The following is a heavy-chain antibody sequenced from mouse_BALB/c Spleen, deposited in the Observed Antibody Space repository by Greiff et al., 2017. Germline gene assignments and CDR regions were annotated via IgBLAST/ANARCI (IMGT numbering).Heavy chain of an antibody. Sequence: DVQLVESGPGLVKPSQSLSLTCTVTGYSITSDYAWNWIRQFPGNKLEWMGYISYSGSTSYNPSLKSRISITRDTSKNQFFLQLNSVTTEDTATYYCARCSSYRYFDVWGAGTTVTVSS. CDR1: GYSITSDYA. D-gene: IGHD1-1*01. V-gene: IGHV3-2*02. CDR3: ARCSSYRYFDV. J-gene: IGHJ1*01. CDR2: ISYSGST.